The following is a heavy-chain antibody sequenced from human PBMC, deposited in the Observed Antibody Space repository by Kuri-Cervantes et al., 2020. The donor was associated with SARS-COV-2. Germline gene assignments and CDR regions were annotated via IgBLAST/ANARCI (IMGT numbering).Heavy chain of an antibody. V-gene: IGHV4-31*03. Sequence: LRLSCTVSGGSISSGGYYWSWIRQHPGKGLEWIGYIYYSGSTYYNPSLKSRVTISVDTSKNQFSLKLSSVTAADTAVYYCARWELVGRAFDYWGQGNLVTVSS. CDR3: ARWELVGRAFDY. D-gene: IGHD1-26*01. CDR1: GGSISSGGYY. J-gene: IGHJ4*02. CDR2: IYYSGST.